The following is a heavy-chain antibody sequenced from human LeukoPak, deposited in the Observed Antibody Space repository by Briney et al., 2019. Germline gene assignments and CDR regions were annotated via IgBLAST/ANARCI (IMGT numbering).Heavy chain of an antibody. V-gene: IGHV4-31*03. CDR2: IYYSGST. J-gene: IGHJ4*02. D-gene: IGHD2-8*01. Sequence: SETLSLTCTVSGGSISSGGYYWSWIRQHPGKGLEWIGYIYYSGSTYYSPSLKSRVTISVDTSKNQFSLKLSSVTAADTAVYYCARDSGGVLDYWGQGTLVTVSS. CDR1: GGSISSGGYY. CDR3: ARDSGGVLDY.